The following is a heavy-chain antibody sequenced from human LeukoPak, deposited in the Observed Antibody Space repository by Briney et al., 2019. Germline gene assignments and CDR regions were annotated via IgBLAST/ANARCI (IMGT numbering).Heavy chain of an antibody. CDR2: IYHSGST. J-gene: IGHJ5*02. CDR3: ARGVVPAAIRRRGGWFDP. CDR1: GGSFSGYY. D-gene: IGHD2-2*01. V-gene: IGHV4-34*01. Sequence: SETLSLTCAVYGGSFSGYYCSWIRQPPGKGLEWIGEIYHSGSTNYNPSLKSRVTISVDTSKNQFSLKLSSVTAADTAVYYCARGVVPAAIRRRGGWFDPWGQGTLVTVSS.